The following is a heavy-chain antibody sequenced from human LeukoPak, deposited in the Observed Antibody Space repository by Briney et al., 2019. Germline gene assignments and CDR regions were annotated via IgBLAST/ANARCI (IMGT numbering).Heavy chain of an antibody. J-gene: IGHJ4*02. D-gene: IGHD1-26*01. CDR3: AKALLRGSYYYFNY. Sequence: GGSLRLSCAASGFTFSSYAMGWVRQAPGKGLEWVSAISGSGGSTYYADSVKGRFTISRDNSKNTLYLQMNSLRAEDTAVYYCAKALLRGSYYYFNYWGQGTLATAPS. CDR1: GFTFSSYA. V-gene: IGHV3-23*01. CDR2: ISGSGGST.